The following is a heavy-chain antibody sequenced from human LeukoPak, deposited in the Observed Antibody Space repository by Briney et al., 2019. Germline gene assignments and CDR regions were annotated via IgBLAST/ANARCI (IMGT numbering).Heavy chain of an antibody. CDR2: INHSGSS. CDR3: ARFRGTTVAHYYYDAMDV. CDR1: GESSTGYY. J-gene: IGHJ6*02. Sequence: SETLSLTCAVYGESSTGYYWSWVRQPPGKGLEWIGGINHSGSSNNNPSLKSRATISVDTSKNQLSLKLYSVTAADTAVYYCARFRGTTVAHYYYDAMDVWGQGTTVTVSS. V-gene: IGHV4-34*04. D-gene: IGHD4-23*01.